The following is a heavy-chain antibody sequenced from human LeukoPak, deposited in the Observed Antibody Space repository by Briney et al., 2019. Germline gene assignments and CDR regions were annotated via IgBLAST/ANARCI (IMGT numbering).Heavy chain of an antibody. V-gene: IGHV3-30-3*01. CDR2: ISYDGSNK. CDR1: GFTFSSYA. CDR3: ARVVLRYFDLADY. J-gene: IGHJ4*02. D-gene: IGHD3-9*01. Sequence: GGSLRLSCAASGFTFSSYAMHWVRQAPGKGLEWVAVISYDGSNKYYADSVKGRFTISRDNSKNTLYLQMNSLRAEDTAVYYCARVVLRYFDLADYWGREPWSPSPQ.